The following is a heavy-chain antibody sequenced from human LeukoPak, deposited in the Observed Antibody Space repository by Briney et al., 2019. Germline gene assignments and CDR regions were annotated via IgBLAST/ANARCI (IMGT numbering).Heavy chain of an antibody. V-gene: IGHV1-2*04. J-gene: IGHJ6*02. CDR2: INPNSGGT. Sequence: EASVKVSCTASGYTFTGYYMHWVRQAPGQGLEWMGWINPNSGGTNYAQKFQGWVTMTRDTSISTAYMELSRLRSDDTAVYYCVVAGAVAGTDYYGMDVWGQGTTVTVSS. D-gene: IGHD6-19*01. CDR3: VVAGAVAGTDYYGMDV. CDR1: GYTFTGYY.